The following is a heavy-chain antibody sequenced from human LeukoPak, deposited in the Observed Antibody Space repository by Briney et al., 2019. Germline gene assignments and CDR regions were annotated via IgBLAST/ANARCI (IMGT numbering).Heavy chain of an antibody. CDR2: INPSGGST. CDR3: AREYGSGRRYGMDV. J-gene: IGHJ6*02. CDR1: GGTFSSYA. V-gene: IGHV1-46*01. D-gene: IGHD3-10*01. Sequence: ASVKVSCKASGGTFSSYAISWVRQAPGQGLEWMGIINPSGGSTSYAQKFQGKVTMTRDTSTSTVYMELSSPRSEDTAVYYCAREYGSGRRYGMDVWGQGTTVTVSS.